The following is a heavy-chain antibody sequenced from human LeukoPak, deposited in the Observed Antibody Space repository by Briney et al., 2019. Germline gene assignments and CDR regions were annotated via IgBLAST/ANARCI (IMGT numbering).Heavy chain of an antibody. V-gene: IGHV3-23*01. D-gene: IGHD1-26*01. J-gene: IGHJ4*02. CDR2: ISNRGRT. CDR1: GFTFSSYA. CDR3: AKESPYAVGGTSRVYYFDY. Sequence: PGGSLRLSCSASGFTFSSYAISWVRQAPGKGLEWVSAISNRGRTYYGDSVKGRFTISRDDSKNTVHLQMNSLRADDTALYYCAKESPYAVGGTSRVYYFDYWGQGALVTVSS.